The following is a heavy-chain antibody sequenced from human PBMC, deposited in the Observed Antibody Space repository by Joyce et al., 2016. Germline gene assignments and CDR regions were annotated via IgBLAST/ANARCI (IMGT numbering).Heavy chain of an antibody. D-gene: IGHD2-15*01. CDR1: GYSISSGHY. V-gene: IGHV4-38-2*02. Sequence: QVRLQESGPGLVKPSETLSLFCNVSGYSISSGHYWGWIRQPPGKGLEWIGNFYHGGSTPNNPSLKSRVTIPADTSNNQFSLRLNSVTAADTAVYYCARIAGFGPYYFDHWGRGILLTVSS. CDR2: FYHGGST. CDR3: ARIAGFGPYYFDH. J-gene: IGHJ4*02.